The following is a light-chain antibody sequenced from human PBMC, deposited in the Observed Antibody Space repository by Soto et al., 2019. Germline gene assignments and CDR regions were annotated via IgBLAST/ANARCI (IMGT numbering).Light chain of an antibody. CDR1: QSVSTNS. Sequence: EIVLTQSPDTLSLSPGERATLSCRASQSVSTNSLAWYQQKRGQAPRPLIYGASRRATGTPDRFSGSGSGTDFTLVIRRLEPEDFAVYYCQQYGSSVLTFGGGTKVDIK. CDR3: QQYGSSVLT. V-gene: IGKV3-20*01. J-gene: IGKJ4*01. CDR2: GAS.